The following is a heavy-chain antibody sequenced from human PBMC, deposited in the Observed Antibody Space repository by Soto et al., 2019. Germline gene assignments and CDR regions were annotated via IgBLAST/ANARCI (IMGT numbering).Heavy chain of an antibody. J-gene: IGHJ1*01. D-gene: IGHD4-4*01. CDR3: ARDLTDYNYEYKFGL. CDR1: GFTFSDFG. V-gene: IGHV3-30*03. Sequence: LRLSCAASGFTFSDFGMHWVRQSPGKGLEWVAVISFEGSNKYFAESVKGRFTISRDDSKNTVYLQMNSLRPEDTAVYFCARDLTDYNYEYKFGLWRQGTLVTVSS. CDR2: ISFEGSNK.